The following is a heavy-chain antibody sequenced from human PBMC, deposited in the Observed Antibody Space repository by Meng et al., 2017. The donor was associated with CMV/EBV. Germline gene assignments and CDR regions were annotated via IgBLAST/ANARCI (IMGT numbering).Heavy chain of an antibody. V-gene: IGHV1-46*01. CDR3: ARSGSTTSQQPGYFDL. J-gene: IGHJ2*01. Sequence: SGYTLSHYWMQWVRQAHGQGLGWVGIINPSGGSTTYEQEFQGRVVLTRDTSTSTVYVDLSSLRSEDRAVYYCARSGSTTSQQPGYFDLWGRGTLVTVSS. D-gene: IGHD2-2*01. CDR2: INPSGGST. CDR1: GYTLSHYW.